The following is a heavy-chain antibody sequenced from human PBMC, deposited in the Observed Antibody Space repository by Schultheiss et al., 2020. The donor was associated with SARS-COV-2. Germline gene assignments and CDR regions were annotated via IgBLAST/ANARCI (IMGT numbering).Heavy chain of an antibody. J-gene: IGHJ6*03. CDR1: GGSISNYY. CDR3: ARDINLYYYYMDV. Sequence: SETLSLTCTVSGGSISNYYWSWIRQPAGKGLEWIGRIYTSGSTNYNPSLKSRVTISVDTSKNQFSLKLSSVTAADTAVYYCARDINLYYYYMDVWGKGTTVTVSS. V-gene: IGHV4-4*07. CDR2: IYTSGST. D-gene: IGHD1-14*01.